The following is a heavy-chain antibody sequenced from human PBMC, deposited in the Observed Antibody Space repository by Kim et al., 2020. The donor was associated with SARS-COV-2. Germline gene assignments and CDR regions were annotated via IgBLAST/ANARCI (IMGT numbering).Heavy chain of an antibody. CDR1: GGSISSNNW. Sequence: SETLSLTCVVSGGSISSNNWWSWVRQPPGKGLEWIGDIYHTGRTNYKPSLKSRVTISVDKSKNHFSLNLKSVTAADTAVYYCARPVAGSVWDVWGQGTTVTVSS. V-gene: IGHV4-4*02. CDR2: IYHTGRT. J-gene: IGHJ6*02. CDR3: ARPVAGSVWDV. D-gene: IGHD6-19*01.